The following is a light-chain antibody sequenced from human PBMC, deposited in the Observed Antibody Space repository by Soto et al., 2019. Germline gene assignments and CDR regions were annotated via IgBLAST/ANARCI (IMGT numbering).Light chain of an antibody. Sequence: QLVLTQPPSASGTPGQGVTISCSGSSSNIGSNTVNWYQHLPGTAPKLLIYSNNQRPSGVPDRFSGSKSGTSASLAISGLQSEDEADYYCAAWDDSLNGLYVFGTGTKLTVL. CDR1: SSNIGSNT. J-gene: IGLJ1*01. CDR3: AAWDDSLNGLYV. V-gene: IGLV1-44*01. CDR2: SNN.